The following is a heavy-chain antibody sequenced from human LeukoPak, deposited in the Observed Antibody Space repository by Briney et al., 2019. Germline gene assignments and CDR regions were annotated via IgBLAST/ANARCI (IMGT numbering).Heavy chain of an antibody. D-gene: IGHD5-24*01. CDR3: AKPSTYLMATSTYFDY. Sequence: GGSLRLSCAASGFTFSSYAMSWVRKAPGKGLEWVSAISGSGGSTYYADSVKGRFTISRDNSKNTLYLQMNSLRAEDTAVYYCAKPSTYLMATSTYFDYWGQGTLVTVSS. J-gene: IGHJ4*02. V-gene: IGHV3-23*01. CDR2: ISGSGGST. CDR1: GFTFSSYA.